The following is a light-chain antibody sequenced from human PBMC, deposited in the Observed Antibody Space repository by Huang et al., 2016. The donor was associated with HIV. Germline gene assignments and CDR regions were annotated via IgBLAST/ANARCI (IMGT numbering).Light chain of an antibody. V-gene: IGKV3-11*01. CDR1: QSISTF. Sequence: EIVLTQSPATLSLSPGDRATLSCRASQSISTFLALYQHKPGQAPRLLIYDASTRAAGIPPMFSGSGSGTDFTLTISSLEPEDCAIYYCQQRSNWPPLTFGGGTKVEIK. CDR3: QQRSNWPPLT. J-gene: IGKJ4*01. CDR2: DAS.